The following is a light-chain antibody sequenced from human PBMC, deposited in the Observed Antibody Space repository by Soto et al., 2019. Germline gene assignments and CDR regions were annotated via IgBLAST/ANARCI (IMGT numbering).Light chain of an antibody. CDR3: SPYTGSSTLV. CDR2: EVS. Sequence: QSALTQPASVSGSPGQSITISCTGTSSDVGGYNYVSWYQQHPGKAPKLMIYEVSNRPSGVSNRFSGSKSGNTASLTISGLQAEDEAVYYGSPYTGSSTLVSGTGMKVTVL. V-gene: IGLV2-14*01. J-gene: IGLJ1*01. CDR1: SSDVGGYNY.